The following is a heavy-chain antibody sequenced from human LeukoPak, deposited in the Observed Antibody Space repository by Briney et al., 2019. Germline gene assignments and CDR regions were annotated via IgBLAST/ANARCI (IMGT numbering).Heavy chain of an antibody. D-gene: IGHD3-16*02. CDR1: GFTFSSYS. CDR3: AREAVHMITFGGVIASSHGMDA. Sequence: PGGSLRLSCAASGFTFSSYSMNWVRQAPGKGLEWVSYISSSSSTIYYADSVKGRFTISRDNAKNSLYLQMSSLRAEDTAVYYCAREAVHMITFGGVIASSHGMDAWGQGTTVTVSS. J-gene: IGHJ6*02. CDR2: ISSSSSTI. V-gene: IGHV3-48*01.